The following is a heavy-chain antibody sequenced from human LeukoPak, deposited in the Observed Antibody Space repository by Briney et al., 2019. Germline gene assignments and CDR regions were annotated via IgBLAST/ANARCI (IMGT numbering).Heavy chain of an antibody. CDR2: INHSGST. V-gene: IGHV4-34*01. D-gene: IGHD3-22*01. Sequence: SETLSLTCTVSGGSISSYYWNWIRQPPGKGLEWIGEINHSGSTNYNPSLKSRVTISVDTSKNQFSLKLSSVTAADTAVYYCARGRYYDSSGYYYDYWGQGTLVTVSS. CDR3: ARGRYYDSSGYYYDY. J-gene: IGHJ4*02. CDR1: GGSISSYY.